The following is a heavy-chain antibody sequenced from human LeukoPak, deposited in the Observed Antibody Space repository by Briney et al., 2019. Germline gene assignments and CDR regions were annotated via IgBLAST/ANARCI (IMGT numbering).Heavy chain of an antibody. J-gene: IGHJ5*02. CDR3: ARSAYYDFWSGPHWFDP. CDR2: IYYSGST. V-gene: IGHV4-59*01. Sequence: SETLSLTCTVSGGSISSYYWSWIRQPPGKGLEWIGYIYYSGSTNYNPSLKSRVTISVDTSKNQFSLKLSSVTAADTAVYYCARSAYYDFWSGPHWFDPWGQGTLVTVSP. CDR1: GGSISSYY. D-gene: IGHD3-3*01.